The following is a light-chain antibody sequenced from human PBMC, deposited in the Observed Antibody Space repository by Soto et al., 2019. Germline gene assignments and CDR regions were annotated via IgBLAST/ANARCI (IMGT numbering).Light chain of an antibody. J-gene: IGKJ2*01. V-gene: IGKV3-20*01. Sequence: EIVLTQSPGTLSLSPGERATLSCRASQSVSSSYLAWYQQKPGQAPRLLIYGASSKATAITDRCSGSGSGTDLALTISRLEPEAFAVYYCQQGSTFGQGTKLEIK. CDR3: QQGST. CDR1: QSVSSSY. CDR2: GAS.